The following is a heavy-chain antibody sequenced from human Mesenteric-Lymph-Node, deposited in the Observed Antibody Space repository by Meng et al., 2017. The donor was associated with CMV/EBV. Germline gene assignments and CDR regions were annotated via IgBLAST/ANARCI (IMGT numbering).Heavy chain of an antibody. CDR2: IYYSGST. Sequence: SETLSLTCTVSGGSVSSGSYYWSWIRQPPGKGLEWIGYIYYSGSTNYNPSLKSRVTISVDTSKNQFSLKLSSVTAADTVVYYCARDVRYSSSTGYYYYGMDVWGQGTLVTVSS. J-gene: IGHJ6*02. D-gene: IGHD6-6*01. CDR3: ARDVRYSSSTGYYYYGMDV. CDR1: GGSVSSGSYY. V-gene: IGHV4-61*01.